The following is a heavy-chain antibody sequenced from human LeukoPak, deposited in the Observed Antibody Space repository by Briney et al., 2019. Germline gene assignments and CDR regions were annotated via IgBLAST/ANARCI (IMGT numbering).Heavy chain of an antibody. D-gene: IGHD2-2*01. V-gene: IGHV6-1*01. CDR3: ARRLTQYDCFDP. J-gene: IGHJ5*02. CDR2: TYYRSTWYN. Sequence: SQNHSLTCAISGDSVSSNSAAWNWIRQSPSRGLEWLGRTYYRSTWYNDYAVSVRGRITVNPDTSKNQFSLHLNSVTPEDTAVYYCARRLTQYDCFDPWGQGILVTVSS. CDR1: GDSVSSNSAA.